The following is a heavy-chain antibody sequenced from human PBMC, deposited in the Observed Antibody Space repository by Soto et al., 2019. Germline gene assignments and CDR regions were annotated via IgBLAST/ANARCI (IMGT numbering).Heavy chain of an antibody. V-gene: IGHV4-34*01. Sequence: QVQLQQWGAGLLKPSETLSLTCAVYGGSFSDYYWSWIRQSPGKGLEWIGEINHSGSTNYVPSLKSRVTIXXDXSXXQFSLKLNSVTAADTAVYYCARERSNYYGSGSYGSWGQGTLVTVSS. J-gene: IGHJ5*02. CDR1: GGSFSDYY. CDR3: ARERSNYYGSGSYGS. CDR2: INHSGST. D-gene: IGHD3-10*01.